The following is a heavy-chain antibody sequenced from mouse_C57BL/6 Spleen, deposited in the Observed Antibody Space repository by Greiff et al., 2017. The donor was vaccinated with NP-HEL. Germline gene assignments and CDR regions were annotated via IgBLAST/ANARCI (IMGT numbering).Heavy chain of an antibody. V-gene: IGHV5-17*01. D-gene: IGHD1-1*01. CDR2: ISSGSSTI. J-gene: IGHJ2*01. Sequence: EVKVEESGGGLVKPGGSLKLSCAASGFTFSDYGMHWVRQAPEKGLEWVAYISSGSSTIYYADTVKGRFTISRDNAKNTLFLQMTSLRSEDTAMYYCARWEVGSSYYWGQGTTLTVSS. CDR3: ARWEVGSSYY. CDR1: GFTFSDYG.